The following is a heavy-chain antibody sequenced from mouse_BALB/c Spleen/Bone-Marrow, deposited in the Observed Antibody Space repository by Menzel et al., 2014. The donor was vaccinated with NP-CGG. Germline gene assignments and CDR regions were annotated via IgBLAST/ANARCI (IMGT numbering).Heavy chain of an antibody. CDR2: IDPANGNT. CDR1: GFNIKDTY. Sequence: VQLQQSGAELVKPGASVKLSCTASGFNIKDTYMHWVKQRPEQGLEWIGRIDPANGNTKYDPKFQGKATITADTSSNTAFLQLSSLTSEDTAVYYCARWEYDAMDYWGQGTSVTVSS. V-gene: IGHV14-3*02. J-gene: IGHJ4*01. D-gene: IGHD4-1*01. CDR3: ARWEYDAMDY.